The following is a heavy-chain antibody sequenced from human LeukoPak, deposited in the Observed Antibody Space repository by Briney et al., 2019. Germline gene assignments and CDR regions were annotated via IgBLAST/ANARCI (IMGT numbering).Heavy chain of an antibody. D-gene: IGHD6-19*01. Sequence: GGSLRLSCATSGVTFNDYGMSWVRPAPGKGLEWVSGLNWNGSATTYADSVKGRFTISRDNTENSLYLQINSLRAEDTAFYYCARVAVGGNWFDTWGQGTLVTVSS. CDR2: LNWNGSAT. V-gene: IGHV3-20*04. J-gene: IGHJ5*02. CDR3: ARVAVGGNWFDT. CDR1: GVTFNDYG.